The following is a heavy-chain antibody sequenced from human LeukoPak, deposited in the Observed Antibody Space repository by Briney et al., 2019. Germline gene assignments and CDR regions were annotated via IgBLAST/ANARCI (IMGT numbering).Heavy chain of an antibody. CDR2: IYYTGST. CDR1: GGSINSDY. CDR3: AREYVSGSEYFDY. Sequence: SETLSLTCTVSGGSINSDYWSWIRQPPGKGLEWIGYIYYTGSTNYNPSLKSRVTISVDTSKNQFSLKLSSVTAADTAVYYCAREYVSGSEYFDYGAREPWSPSPQ. D-gene: IGHD3-10*01. V-gene: IGHV4-59*01. J-gene: IGHJ4*02.